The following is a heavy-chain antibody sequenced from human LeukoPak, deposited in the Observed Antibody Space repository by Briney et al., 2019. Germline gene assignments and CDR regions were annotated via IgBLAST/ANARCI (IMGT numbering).Heavy chain of an antibody. D-gene: IGHD6-13*01. CDR2: IIPILGIA. V-gene: IGHV1-69*02. CDR3: ARGGPIAVADPGHDY. J-gene: IGHJ4*02. Sequence: VKVSCKASRGAFSSYTISWVRQAPGQGLEWMGRIIPILGIANYAQKFQGRVTITADKSTSTAYMELCSLRSEDTAVYYCARGGPIAVADPGHDYWGQGTLVTVSS. CDR1: RGAFSSYT.